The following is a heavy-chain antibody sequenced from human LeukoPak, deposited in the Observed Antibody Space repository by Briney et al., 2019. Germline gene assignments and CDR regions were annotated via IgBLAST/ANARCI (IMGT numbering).Heavy chain of an antibody. Sequence: PSETLSLTCTVSSVSISSSGYYCSWIRQHPGKGLEWIGCIYYSGSTYYNPSLKSRVTISVDTSKNQFSLSLSSVTAADTAVYYCARNADMYYYVDNWGQGTLVTVSS. J-gene: IGHJ4*02. CDR1: SVSISSSGYY. V-gene: IGHV4-31*03. CDR2: IYYSGST. CDR3: ARNADMYYYVDN. D-gene: IGHD3-10*01.